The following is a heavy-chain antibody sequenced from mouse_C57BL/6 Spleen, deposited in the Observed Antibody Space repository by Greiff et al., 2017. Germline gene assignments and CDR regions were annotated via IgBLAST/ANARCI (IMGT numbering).Heavy chain of an antibody. D-gene: IGHD1-1*01. CDR1: GFSLTSYG. Sequence: VKLQESGPGLVAPSQSLSITCTVSGFSLTSYGVHWVRQPPGKGLEWLVVIWSDGSTTYNSALKSRLSISKDNSKSQVFLKMNSLQTDDTAMYYCARHGGNYDGRGYYAMDYWGQGTSVTVSS. CDR3: ARHGGNYDGRGYYAMDY. V-gene: IGHV2-6-1*01. CDR2: IWSDGST. J-gene: IGHJ4*01.